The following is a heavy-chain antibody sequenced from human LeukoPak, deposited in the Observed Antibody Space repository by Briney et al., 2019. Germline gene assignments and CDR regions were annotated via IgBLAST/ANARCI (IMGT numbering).Heavy chain of an antibody. D-gene: IGHD3-3*01. Sequence: GGSLRLSCAASGFTFSSYWMSWVRQAPGKGLEWVANIKQDGSEKYYVDSVKGRFTISRDNAKNSLYLQMNSLRAEDTAVYYCARAWDNLEWLLQPSLLFDYWGQGTLVTVSS. CDR1: GFTFSSYW. CDR2: IKQDGSEK. CDR3: ARAWDNLEWLLQPSLLFDY. V-gene: IGHV3-7*01. J-gene: IGHJ4*02.